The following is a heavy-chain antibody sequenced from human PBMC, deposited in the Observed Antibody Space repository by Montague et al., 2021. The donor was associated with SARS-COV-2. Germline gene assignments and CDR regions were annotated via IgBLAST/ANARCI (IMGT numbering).Heavy chain of an antibody. D-gene: IGHD2-15*01. CDR1: GGSISSCY. Sequence: SETLSLTCTVSGGSISSCYCSWMRHPQAKGLEWIGYFYYSGSTNYNPSPKSRVPKSVDTSKNRFSLKLSSVTAADTAVYYCARYTRQILLICFDYGMDVWGQGSAVTVSS. CDR3: ARYTRQILLICFDYGMDV. J-gene: IGHJ6*02. V-gene: IGHV4-59*01. CDR2: FYYSGST.